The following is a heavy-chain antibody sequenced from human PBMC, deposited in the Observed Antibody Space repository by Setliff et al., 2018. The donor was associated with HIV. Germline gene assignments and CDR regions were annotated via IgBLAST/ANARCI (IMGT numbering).Heavy chain of an antibody. CDR2: IYYSGRT. D-gene: IGHD6-19*01. Sequence: PSETLSLTCTFSGGSISSGAYYGGWLRQPPGKGLEWIGSIYYSGRTYYNPSRKSRLTISVDTSENHFSLTLNSVTAADTAVYYCARHPSYSSDHPPLYFDYWGQGTLVTVSS. CDR3: ARHPSYSSDHPPLYFDY. J-gene: IGHJ4*02. V-gene: IGHV4-39*01. CDR1: GGSISSGAYY.